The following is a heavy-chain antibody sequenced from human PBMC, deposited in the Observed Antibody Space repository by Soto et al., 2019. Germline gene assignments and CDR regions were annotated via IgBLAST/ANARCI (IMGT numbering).Heavy chain of an antibody. V-gene: IGHV4-34*01. Sequence: QVQLQPGGAGLLKPSETLSLTCAVYGGAFSGYYWNWIRQPPGTGLEWIGEINHSGSTNYNPSLKSRVTISVDTSKNQFSLKLTSVTAADTAVYYCARDKITGLFDYWGQGTLDTVSS. CDR1: GGAFSGYY. J-gene: IGHJ4*02. CDR2: INHSGST. D-gene: IGHD2-8*02. CDR3: ARDKITGLFDY.